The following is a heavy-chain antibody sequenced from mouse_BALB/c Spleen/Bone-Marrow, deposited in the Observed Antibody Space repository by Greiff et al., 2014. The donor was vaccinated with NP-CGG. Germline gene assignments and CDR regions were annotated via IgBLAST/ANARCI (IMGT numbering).Heavy chain of an antibody. D-gene: IGHD1-1*01. Sequence: QVQLQQSGAELVRPGTSVKASCKASGYAFTNYWIEWIKQRPGQGLEWIGVINPGGGGINYNEKFKGKATLTADKSSSTAYMQLSSLTSDDSAVYFCARELVRGMDYWGQGTSVTVSS. CDR2: INPGGGGI. CDR1: GYAFTNYW. J-gene: IGHJ4*01. V-gene: IGHV1-54*01. CDR3: ARELVRGMDY.